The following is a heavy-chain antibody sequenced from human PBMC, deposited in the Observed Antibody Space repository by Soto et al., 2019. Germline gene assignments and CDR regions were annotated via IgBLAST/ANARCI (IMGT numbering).Heavy chain of an antibody. CDR3: AREVVSGYDLGY. CDR1: GYTFTSFA. D-gene: IGHD5-12*01. J-gene: IGHJ4*02. CDR2: INADTGNT. Sequence: QVQLVQSGAEVKKPGASVTVSCKASGYTFTSFAIHWVRQAPGQRPEWMGWINADTGNTKYSQRFQGRVTFARDTSANTAYMQVSSVRSEDTAVYFCAREVVSGYDLGYWAQGTLVTVSS. V-gene: IGHV1-3*01.